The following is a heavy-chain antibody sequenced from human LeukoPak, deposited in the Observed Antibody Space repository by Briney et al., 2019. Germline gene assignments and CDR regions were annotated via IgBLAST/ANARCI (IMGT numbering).Heavy chain of an antibody. J-gene: IGHJ6*02. CDR1: GFTFSSYA. D-gene: IGHD2-2*01. Sequence: GGSLRLSCAASGFTFSSYAMSWVRQAPGKGLEWVSVISGSGGTTYYAESVKGRFTISRGNSKNTLYLQINSLRAEDTAVYYCSRYCSTTTCPGYYYGMDIWGQGTPVTVSS. CDR2: ISGSGGTT. V-gene: IGHV3-23*01. CDR3: SRYCSTTTCPGYYYGMDI.